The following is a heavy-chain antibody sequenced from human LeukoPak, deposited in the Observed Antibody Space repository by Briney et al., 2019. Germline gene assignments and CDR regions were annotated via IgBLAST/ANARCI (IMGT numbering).Heavy chain of an antibody. J-gene: IGHJ5*02. CDR2: TYYGGST. V-gene: IGHV4-39*01. CDR3: ARHQWLESNWLDP. D-gene: IGHD6-19*01. CDR1: GGSISRSSYY. Sequence: SSETLSLTCTVSGGSISRSSYYWGWIRQPPGKGLEWIGSTYYGGSTYYSPSLKSRVTISVDTSKTHFSLRLSSVTAADTAMYYCARHQWLESNWLDPWGQGTLVTVSS.